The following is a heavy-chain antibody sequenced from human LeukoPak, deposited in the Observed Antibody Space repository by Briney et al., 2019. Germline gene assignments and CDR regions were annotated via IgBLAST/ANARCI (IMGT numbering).Heavy chain of an antibody. D-gene: IGHD3-10*01. CDR3: ARVLPGYGSGGYPLLEY. Sequence: SVKVSCKASGGTFSSYAISWVRQAPGQGLEWMGRIIPIFGTANYAQKFQGRVTITTDESTSTAYMELSSLRSEDTAVYYCARVLPGYGSGGYPLLEYWGQGTLVTVSS. CDR1: GGTFSSYA. V-gene: IGHV1-69*05. CDR2: IIPIFGTA. J-gene: IGHJ4*02.